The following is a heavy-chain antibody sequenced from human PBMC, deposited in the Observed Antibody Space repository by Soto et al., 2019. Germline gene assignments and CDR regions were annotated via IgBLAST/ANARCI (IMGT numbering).Heavy chain of an antibody. CDR1: GAPFSSYA. Sequence: SVKVSCKASGAPFSSYAISWVQHAPGQEPEWMGGIIPIFGTANYAQKFQGRVTITADESTSTAYMELSSLRSEDTAVYYCASHNGGYYYYGMDVGGQGTTVTVSS. D-gene: IGHD1-20*01. J-gene: IGHJ6*02. CDR3: ASHNGGYYYYGMDV. V-gene: IGHV1-69*13. CDR2: IIPIFGTA.